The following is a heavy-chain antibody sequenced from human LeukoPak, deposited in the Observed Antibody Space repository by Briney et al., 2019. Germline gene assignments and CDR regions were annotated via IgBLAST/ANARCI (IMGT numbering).Heavy chain of an antibody. CDR1: GFTFSRYG. CDR2: IWHDGSYE. Sequence: GGSLRLSCATSGFTFSRYGMHWVRQAPGKGLEWVAVIWHDGSYEYYADSVKGRFTISRDSSKNTLYPQMNSLRAEDTAVYYCAKDGVGATSLDCWGQGTLVTVSS. D-gene: IGHD1-26*01. J-gene: IGHJ4*02. CDR3: AKDGVGATSLDC. V-gene: IGHV3-33*06.